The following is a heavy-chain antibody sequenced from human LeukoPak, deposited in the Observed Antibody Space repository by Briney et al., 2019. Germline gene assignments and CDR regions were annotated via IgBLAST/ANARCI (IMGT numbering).Heavy chain of an antibody. CDR3: ARDRAMADY. V-gene: IGHV1-3*04. CDR1: GYIFTSYP. CDR2: INTGNGNT. J-gene: IGHJ4*02. Sequence: ASVKVSCKASGYIFTSYPIHWVRQAPGQRLEWMGWINTGNGNTKYSQEFEGRVTVTTDTSATAAYMELSSLRSEDTAVYYCARDRAMADYWGQGTLVTVSS. D-gene: IGHD5-18*01.